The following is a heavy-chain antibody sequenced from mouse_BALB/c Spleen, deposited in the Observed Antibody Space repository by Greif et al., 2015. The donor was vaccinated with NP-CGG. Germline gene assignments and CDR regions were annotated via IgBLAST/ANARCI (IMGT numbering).Heavy chain of an antibody. CDR1: GYTFTDYA. D-gene: IGHD2-10*02. V-gene: IGHV1-67*01. CDR3: ASEGYGNYGPGAMDY. J-gene: IGHJ4*01. Sequence: QVHVKQSGPELVRPGVSVKISCKGSGYTFTDYAMHWVKQSHAKGLEWIGVISTYSGNTNYNQKFKGKATMTVDKSSSTAYMELARLTSEDSAIYYCASEGYGNYGPGAMDYWGQGTSVTVSS. CDR2: ISTYSGNT.